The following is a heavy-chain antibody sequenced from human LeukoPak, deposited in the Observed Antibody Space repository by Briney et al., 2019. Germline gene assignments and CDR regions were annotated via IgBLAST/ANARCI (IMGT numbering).Heavy chain of an antibody. CDR1: GGSISSGDYY. V-gene: IGHV4-30-4*01. J-gene: IGHJ6*02. D-gene: IGHD3-10*01. CDR2: IYYSGST. Sequence: SETLSLTCTVSGGSISSGDYYWSWIRQPPGKGLEWIGYIYYSGSTYYNPPLKSRVTISVDTSKNQFSLKLSSVTAADTAVYYCARDRTTYYYGSGSYVHGMDVWGQGTTVTVSS. CDR3: ARDRTTYYYGSGSYVHGMDV.